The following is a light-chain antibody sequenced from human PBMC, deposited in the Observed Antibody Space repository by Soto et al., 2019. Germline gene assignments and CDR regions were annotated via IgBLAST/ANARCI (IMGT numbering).Light chain of an antibody. CDR1: SGHSSYA. CDR2: VNSDGSH. Sequence: QSVLTQSPSASASLGASVKLTCTLSSGHSSYAIAWHQQQPEKGPRYLMKVNSDGSHRKGDGIPDRFSGSSSGAERYLTISSLQSEDEADYYCQTWGTGMPVFGGGTKLTVL. V-gene: IGLV4-69*01. J-gene: IGLJ2*01. CDR3: QTWGTGMPV.